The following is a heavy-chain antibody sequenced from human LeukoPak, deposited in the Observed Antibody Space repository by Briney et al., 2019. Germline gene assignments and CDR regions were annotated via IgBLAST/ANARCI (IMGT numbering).Heavy chain of an antibody. J-gene: IGHJ4*02. V-gene: IGHV4-4*07. CDR2: IYTSGST. CDR1: GGAISSYH. CDR3: ARVGDYALKD. D-gene: IGHD3-16*01. Sequence: SETLSLTCTVSGGAISSYHWSWIRQPAGKGLEWIGRIYTSGSTNYNPSLKSRVTMSVDTSRNQFSLKLSSVTAADTAVYYCARVGDYALKDWGQGTLVTVSS.